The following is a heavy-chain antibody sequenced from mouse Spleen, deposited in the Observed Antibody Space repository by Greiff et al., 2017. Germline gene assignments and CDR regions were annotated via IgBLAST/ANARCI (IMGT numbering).Heavy chain of an antibody. CDR2: ISYDGSN. CDR3: ASLQRYFDY. V-gene: IGHV3-6*01. D-gene: IGHD2-1*01. J-gene: IGHJ2*01. CDR1: GYSITSGYY. Sequence: EVKLQESGPGLVKPSQSLSLTCSVTGYSITSGYYWNWIRQFPGNKLEWMGYISYDGSNNYNPSLKNRISITRDTSKNQFFLKLNSVTTEDTATYYCASLQRYFDYWGQGTTLTVSS.